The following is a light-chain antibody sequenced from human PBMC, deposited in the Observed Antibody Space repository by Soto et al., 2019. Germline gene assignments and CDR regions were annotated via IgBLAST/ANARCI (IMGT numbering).Light chain of an antibody. CDR1: QDISKY. V-gene: IGKV1-27*01. CDR3: QKYNSDPL. J-gene: IGKJ5*01. Sequence: DIQMTQSPSSLSASVGDRVTITCRASQDISKYLAWYQQKPGKVPKLLIYGASTLQSGVPSRFSGNGSGTDFTLTISSLQPEDVATYYFQKYNSDPLFGQGTRLESK. CDR2: GAS.